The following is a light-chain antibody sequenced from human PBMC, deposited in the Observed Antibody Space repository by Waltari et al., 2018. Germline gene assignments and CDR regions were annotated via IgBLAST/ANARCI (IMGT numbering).Light chain of an antibody. V-gene: IGLV2-14*01. CDR1: NRDVVGYNY. CDR2: DVT. J-gene: IGLJ3*02. CDR3: SSYTTSTWV. Sequence: QSALTQPASVSGSPGQSITICCTGTNRDVVGYNYVPWYQQHPGKAPKLKIYDVTKRPSGVSNRFSGSKSANTASLTISGLQAEDEADYYCSSYTTSTWVFGGGTKLTVL.